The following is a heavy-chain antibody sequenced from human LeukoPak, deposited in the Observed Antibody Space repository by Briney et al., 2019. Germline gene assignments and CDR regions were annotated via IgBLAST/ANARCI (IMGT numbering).Heavy chain of an antibody. J-gene: IGHJ3*02. V-gene: IGHV4-39*02. D-gene: IGHD3-3*01. Sequence: SETLSLTCTVSGDSISRSTYYWAWIRQPPGKGLEWIGSIYYSGSTYYNPSLKSRVTISVDTSKNHFSLNVRYVTAADTAVYYCAKTTGMVIDAFEIWGQGTMVTVSS. CDR1: GDSISRSTYY. CDR2: IYYSGST. CDR3: AKTTGMVIDAFEI.